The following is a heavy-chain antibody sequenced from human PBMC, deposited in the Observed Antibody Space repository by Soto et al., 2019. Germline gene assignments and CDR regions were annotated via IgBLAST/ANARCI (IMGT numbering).Heavy chain of an antibody. Sequence: SETLSLTCAVYGGFLSESYWTWIRQPPGKGLEWIGEINHVGGTNYNPSLKSRVTMSVDTSQNQFSLRLISVTAADTAMYLCVRRRYQLPSSVLWLDPWGQGTPVTVSS. J-gene: IGHJ5*02. CDR1: GGFLSESY. D-gene: IGHD3-16*02. V-gene: IGHV4-34*01. CDR2: INHVGGT. CDR3: VRRRYQLPSSVLWLDP.